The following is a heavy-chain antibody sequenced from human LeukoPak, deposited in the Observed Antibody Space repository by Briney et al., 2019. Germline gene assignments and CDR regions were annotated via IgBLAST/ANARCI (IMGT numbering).Heavy chain of an antibody. Sequence: GASLRLSCAASGFTFSSYAMSWVRQAPGKGLEWVSAISGRGGSTYYADSVKGRFTISRDNSKNTLYLQMNSLRAEDTAVYYCAKGSCRYCSSTSCYCYGMDVWGQGTTVTVSS. D-gene: IGHD2-2*01. V-gene: IGHV3-23*01. CDR3: AKGSCRYCSSTSCYCYGMDV. CDR1: GFTFSSYA. J-gene: IGHJ6*02. CDR2: ISGRGGST.